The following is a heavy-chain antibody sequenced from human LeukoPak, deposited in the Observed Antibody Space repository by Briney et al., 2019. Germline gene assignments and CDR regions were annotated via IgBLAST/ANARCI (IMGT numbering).Heavy chain of an antibody. CDR2: ISYDGSNK. V-gene: IGHV3-30*18. J-gene: IGHJ4*02. D-gene: IGHD1-26*01. CDR3: AKDHSGSYRYFDY. Sequence: GGSLRLSCAASGFTFSSYGMYWVRQAPGKGLGWVAVISYDGSNKYYADSVKGRFTISRDNSKNTLYLQMNSLRAEDTAVYYCAKDHSGSYRYFDYWGQGTLVTVSS. CDR1: GFTFSSYG.